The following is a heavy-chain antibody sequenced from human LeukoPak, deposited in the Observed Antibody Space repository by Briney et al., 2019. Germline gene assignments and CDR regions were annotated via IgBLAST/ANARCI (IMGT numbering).Heavy chain of an antibody. CDR1: GCSFTNYW. Sequence: GEALQISCKGSGCSFTNYWIGWGRRMAGKGGEWMGIIYHGDCDTRYSPSFQGQVTISADKSITTAYLQWSSLKASDTAMYYCARHGGLLEAAGYWGRGTLVAVSS. D-gene: IGHD6-13*01. CDR2: IYHGDCDT. V-gene: IGHV5-51*01. J-gene: IGHJ4*02. CDR3: ARHGGLLEAAGY.